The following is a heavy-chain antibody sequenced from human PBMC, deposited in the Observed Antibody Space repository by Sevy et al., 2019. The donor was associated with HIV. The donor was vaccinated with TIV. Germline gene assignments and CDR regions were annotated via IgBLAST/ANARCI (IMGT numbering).Heavy chain of an antibody. CDR2: IIPIFGTA. J-gene: IGHJ3*02. CDR1: GGTFSSYA. V-gene: IGHV1-69*13. Sequence: APVKVSCKASGGTFSSYAISWVRQAPGQGLEWMGGIIPIFGTANYAQKFQGRVTITADESTSTAYMELSSLRSEDTAVYYCARDLNDSNRYWDHDAFDIWGQGTMVTVSS. D-gene: IGHD3-22*01. CDR3: ARDLNDSNRYWDHDAFDI.